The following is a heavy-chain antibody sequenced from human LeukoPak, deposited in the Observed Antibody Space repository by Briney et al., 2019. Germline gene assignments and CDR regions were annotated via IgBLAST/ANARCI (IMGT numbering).Heavy chain of an antibody. CDR1: GGSISSSYYY. J-gene: IGHJ5*02. CDR2: IYTSGTTDYVST. D-gene: IGHD4-11*01. Sequence: KPSETLSLTCTVSGGSISSSYYYWGWIRQPPGKGLEWIGRIYTSGTTDYVSTDYNPSLKSRVTMSVDTSKNQFSLKLSSVTAADTAVYYCARVGDSKPHWFDPWGQGTLVTVSS. V-gene: IGHV4-39*07. CDR3: ARVGDSKPHWFDP.